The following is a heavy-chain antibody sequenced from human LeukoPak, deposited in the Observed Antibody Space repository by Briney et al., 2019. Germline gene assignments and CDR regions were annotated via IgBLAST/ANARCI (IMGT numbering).Heavy chain of an antibody. J-gene: IGHJ3*02. CDR2: ISSSSSTI. CDR1: GFTFSSYS. Sequence: GGSLRLSCAASGFTFSSYSMNWVRQAPGKGLEWVSYISSSSSTIYYADSVKGRFTISRDNAKNSLYLQMNSLRAEDTAVYYCARDPGPSHYDFWSGYVDAFDIWGQGTMVTVSS. V-gene: IGHV3-48*01. D-gene: IGHD3-3*01. CDR3: ARDPGPSHYDFWSGYVDAFDI.